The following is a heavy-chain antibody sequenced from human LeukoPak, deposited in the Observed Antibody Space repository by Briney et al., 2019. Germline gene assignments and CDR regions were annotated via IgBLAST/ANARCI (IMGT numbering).Heavy chain of an antibody. CDR3: ARLGETDVISVAFDI. CDR1: GFTFSGSA. J-gene: IGHJ3*02. D-gene: IGHD3-10*01. Sequence: PGRSLRLSCAASGFTFSGSAMHWVRQASGKGLEWVGRIRTKAKNYATGYIASVKGRFTISRDDSDNTAYLQMNSLKTEDTAVYYCARLGETDVISVAFDIWGQGTMVTVSS. CDR2: IRTKAKNYAT. V-gene: IGHV3-73*01.